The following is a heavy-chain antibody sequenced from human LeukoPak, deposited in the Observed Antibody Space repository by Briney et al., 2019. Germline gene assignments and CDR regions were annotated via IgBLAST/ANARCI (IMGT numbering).Heavy chain of an antibody. V-gene: IGHV4-34*01. CDR3: ARQRGAARQGWYFDL. D-gene: IGHD6-6*01. CDR1: GGSFSGHY. J-gene: IGHJ2*01. CDR2: INHSGST. Sequence: SETLSLTCAVYGGSFSGHYWSWIRQPPGKGLEWIGEINHSGSTNYNPSLKSRVTISVDTSKNQFSLKLSSVTAADTAVYYCARQRGAARQGWYFDLWGRGTLVTVSS.